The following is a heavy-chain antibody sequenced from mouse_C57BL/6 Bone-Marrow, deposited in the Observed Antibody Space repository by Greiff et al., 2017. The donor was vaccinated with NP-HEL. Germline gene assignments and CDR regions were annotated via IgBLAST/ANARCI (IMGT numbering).Heavy chain of an antibody. J-gene: IGHJ3*01. D-gene: IGHD1-1*02. Sequence: VQLQQPGPELVKPGASVKLSCKASGYTFTSYDINWVKQRPGQGLEWIGWIYPRDGSTKYNEKFKGKATLTVDTSSSTAYMELHSLTSEDSAVLFYASAGALIYRGGWGYWGQGTLVTVSA. CDR2: IYPRDGST. V-gene: IGHV1-85*01. CDR1: GYTFTSYD. CDR3: ASAGALIYRGGWGY.